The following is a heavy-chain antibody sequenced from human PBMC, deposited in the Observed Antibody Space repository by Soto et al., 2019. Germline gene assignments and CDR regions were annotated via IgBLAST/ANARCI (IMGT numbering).Heavy chain of an antibody. CDR1: GLIFGDYS. Sequence: GGSLRLSCAGSGLIFGDYSMHWVRQSPGKGLEWVAGITYNGGTIAYADSLKGRFTISRDNANNRLYLQMTSLRPEDTAFYYCAKGVAPGESWGQGTLVTVSS. CDR3: AKGVAPGES. V-gene: IGHV3-9*01. CDR2: ITYNGGTI. J-gene: IGHJ4*02.